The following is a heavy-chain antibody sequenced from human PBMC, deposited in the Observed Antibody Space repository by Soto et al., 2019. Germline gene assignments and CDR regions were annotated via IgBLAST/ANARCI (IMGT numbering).Heavy chain of an antibody. J-gene: IGHJ4*02. D-gene: IGHD6-6*01. V-gene: IGHV4-31*03. CDR3: ARLIAAPYYFDY. Sequence: QVQLQESGPGLVKPSQTLSLTCTVSGGSISSGGYYWSWIRQHPGKGLEWIGYIYYSGSTYYNPSLKSRVTRSVDTSKNQFSLKLSSVTAADTAVYYCARLIAAPYYFDYWGQGTLVTVSS. CDR1: GGSISSGGYY. CDR2: IYYSGST.